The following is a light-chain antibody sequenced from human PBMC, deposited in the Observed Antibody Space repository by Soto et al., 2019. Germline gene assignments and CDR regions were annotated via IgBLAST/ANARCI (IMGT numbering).Light chain of an antibody. CDR1: QGISSY. CDR3: HQYYSYPVT. V-gene: IGKV1-8*01. Sequence: IQMTQSPSSLSASTGDRVTITCRASQGISSYLAWYQQKPGKAPKLLIYAASTLQGGVPSRFSGSGSGTEFTLPISCLQSEDFATYYCHQYYSYPVTFGQGTKVDI. CDR2: AAS. J-gene: IGKJ1*01.